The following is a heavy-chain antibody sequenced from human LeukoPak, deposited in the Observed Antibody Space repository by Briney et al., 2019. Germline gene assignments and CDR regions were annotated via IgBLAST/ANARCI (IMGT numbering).Heavy chain of an antibody. Sequence: SETLSLTCTVSGGSISSGSYYWSWIRQPAGKGLEWIGRIYTSGSTNYNPSLKSRVTMSVDTSNNQFSLKLSSVTAADTAVYYCVRDGGGTGTTWWFDPWGQGTLVTVSS. J-gene: IGHJ5*02. D-gene: IGHD1-1*01. CDR1: GGSISSGSYY. V-gene: IGHV4-61*02. CDR3: VRDGGGTGTTWWFDP. CDR2: IYTSGST.